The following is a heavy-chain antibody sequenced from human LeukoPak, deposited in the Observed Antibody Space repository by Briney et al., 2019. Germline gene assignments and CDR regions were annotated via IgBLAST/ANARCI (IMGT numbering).Heavy chain of an antibody. CDR2: INSDGSST. Sequence: PGGSLRLSCAASGFTFSSYWMHWVRQAPGKGLVWVSRINSDGSSTSYADSVKGRFTISRDNAKNTLYLQMNSLRAEDTAVYYCARVDGGNSAYYYYGMDAWGQGTTVTVSS. V-gene: IGHV3-74*01. CDR3: ARVDGGNSAYYYYGMDA. D-gene: IGHD4-23*01. J-gene: IGHJ6*02. CDR1: GFTFSSYW.